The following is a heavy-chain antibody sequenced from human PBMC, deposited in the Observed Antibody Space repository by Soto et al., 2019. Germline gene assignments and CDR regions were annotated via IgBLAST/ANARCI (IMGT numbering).Heavy chain of an antibody. CDR1: GGTFSSYA. D-gene: IGHD2-21*02. J-gene: IGHJ4*01. Sequence: VKVACKASGGTFSSYAIIWVRQSPGQGLEWMGGIIPIFGTANYAQKFQGRVTITADESTSTAYMELSSLRSEDTAVYYCVLWWRLLSPGGLGYSGHGTLVTVSS. CDR3: VLWWRLLSPGGLGY. CDR2: IIPIFGTA. V-gene: IGHV1-69*01.